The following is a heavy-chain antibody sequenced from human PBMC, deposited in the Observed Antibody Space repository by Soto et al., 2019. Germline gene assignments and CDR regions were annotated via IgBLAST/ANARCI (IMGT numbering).Heavy chain of an antibody. V-gene: IGHV3-23*01. J-gene: IGHJ4*02. Sequence: EVQLLGSGGGLVQPGGSLRLSCAASGFTFSSYAMSWVRQARGKGLAWVSSISASAGSTYYADSVKGRFIISRDKSENTLYLQMNSLRAEDTAVYFCDRVTSSWKLLDYWGQGTLVTVSS. CDR1: GFTFSSYA. CDR3: DRVTSSWKLLDY. D-gene: IGHD6-13*01. CDR2: ISASAGST.